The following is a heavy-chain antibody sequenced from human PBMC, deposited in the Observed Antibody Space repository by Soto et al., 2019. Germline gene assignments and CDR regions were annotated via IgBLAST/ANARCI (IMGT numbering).Heavy chain of an antibody. J-gene: IGHJ3*02. V-gene: IGHV1-58*01. Sequence: SVKVSCKASGFTFTSSAVQWVRQARGQRLEWIGWIVVGSGNTNYAQKFQERVTITRDMSTSTAYMELSSLRSEDTAVYYCAAMGVIVGATTVSRDALDIWGQGTMVPVSS. CDR2: IVVGSGNT. CDR1: GFTFTSSA. D-gene: IGHD1-26*01. CDR3: AAMGVIVGATTVSRDALDI.